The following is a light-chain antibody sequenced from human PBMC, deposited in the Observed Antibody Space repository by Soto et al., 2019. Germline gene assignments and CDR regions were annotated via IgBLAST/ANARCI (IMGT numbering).Light chain of an antibody. J-gene: IGKJ1*01. Sequence: EIVLTQSPDTLSLSPGERATLSCRASQSVSSYLAWYQQKPGQAPRLLIYDVSTRATGIPARFSGRGSGTEFTLTISSLQSEDFALYYCQQYNNRPPWTFGQGTKVDIK. CDR3: QQYNNRPPWT. CDR1: QSVSSY. V-gene: IGKV3-15*01. CDR2: DVS.